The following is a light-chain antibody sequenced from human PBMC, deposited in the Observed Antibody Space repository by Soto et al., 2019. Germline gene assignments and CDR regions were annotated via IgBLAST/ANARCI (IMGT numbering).Light chain of an antibody. CDR2: EAS. J-gene: IGKJ5*01. CDR1: HDISTF. CDR3: QQLYTLPFT. V-gene: IGKV1-9*01. Sequence: DIQLTQSPSLLSASIGDRVTITCRASHDISTFLAWYQQKPGKAPKLLIYEASTLQSGVPSRFSGSGSGTEFTLTISGLLPEDFAAYHCQQLYTLPFTFCQGTRLEV.